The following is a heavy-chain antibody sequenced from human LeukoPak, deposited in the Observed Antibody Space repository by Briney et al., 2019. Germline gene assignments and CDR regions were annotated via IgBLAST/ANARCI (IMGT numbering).Heavy chain of an antibody. CDR3: ARVGETYYYDSGNWFDP. V-gene: IGHV3-53*01. CDR2: IYSGGST. J-gene: IGHJ5*02. D-gene: IGHD3-22*01. Sequence: PGGSLSLSCAASGFTVSSNYMSWVRQAPGKGLEWVSVIYSGGSTYYADSVKGRFTISRDNAKNSLYLQMNSLRAEDTAVYYCARVGETYYYDSGNWFDPWGQGTLVTVSS. CDR1: GFTVSSNY.